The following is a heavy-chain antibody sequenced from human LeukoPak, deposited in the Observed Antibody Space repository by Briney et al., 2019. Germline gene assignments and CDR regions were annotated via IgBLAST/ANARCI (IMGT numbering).Heavy chain of an antibody. CDR3: ARDTSSSREPAPAT. J-gene: IGHJ4*02. CDR2: IIPIFGTA. D-gene: IGHD6-13*01. CDR1: GGTFSSYA. Sequence: SVKVSCKASGGTFSSYAISWVRQAPGQGLKWMGGIIPIFGTANYAQKLQGRVTITADESTSTAYMELSSLRSEDTAVYYCARDTSSSREPAPATWGQETLVTVSS. V-gene: IGHV1-69*13.